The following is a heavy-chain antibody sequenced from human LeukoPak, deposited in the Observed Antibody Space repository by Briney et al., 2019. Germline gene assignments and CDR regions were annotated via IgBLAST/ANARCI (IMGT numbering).Heavy chain of an antibody. CDR2: INHSGST. CDR3: ARVVQGFDDFEI. Sequence: SETLSLTCAVYGGSFSGYYWSWIRQPPGKGLEWIVEINHSGSTNYNPSLKNRVTISVDTSKNQFSLKLSTVTAADTAVYYCARVVQGFDDFEIWGQGTMVTVCS. J-gene: IGHJ3*02. CDR1: GGSFSGYY. V-gene: IGHV4-34*01. D-gene: IGHD2-2*01.